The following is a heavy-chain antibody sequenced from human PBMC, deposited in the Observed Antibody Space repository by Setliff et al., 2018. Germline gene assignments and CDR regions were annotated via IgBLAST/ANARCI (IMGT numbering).Heavy chain of an antibody. Sequence: ETLSLTCAVSGGSISSGSYYWSWIRQPAGKGLEWVANIKQDGSEKYYVDSVKGRFTIARDNAKNSLYLQMNSLRAEDTAVYYCARDQFRNSGGLYSWGQGTLVTVSS. D-gene: IGHD1-7*01. V-gene: IGHV3-7*01. CDR2: IKQDGSEK. CDR3: ARDQFRNSGGLYS. CDR1: GGSISSGSYY. J-gene: IGHJ5*02.